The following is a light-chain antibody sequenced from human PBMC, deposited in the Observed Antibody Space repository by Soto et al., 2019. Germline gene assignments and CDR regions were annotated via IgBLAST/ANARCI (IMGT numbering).Light chain of an antibody. Sequence: EIVLTQSPATLSLSTGEKATLSCRASQSVSSYLAWYQQKPGQAPRLLMYEASNRATGIPARFSGGESGTDFTLTISSLEPEDFAVYYCQQRSDWPWTFGQGTKVEI. J-gene: IGKJ1*01. CDR2: EAS. V-gene: IGKV3-11*01. CDR1: QSVSSY. CDR3: QQRSDWPWT.